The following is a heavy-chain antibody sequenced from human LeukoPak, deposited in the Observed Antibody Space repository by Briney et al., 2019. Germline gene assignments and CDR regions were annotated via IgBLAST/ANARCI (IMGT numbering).Heavy chain of an antibody. CDR3: ARDVTQQLAIHDAFDI. D-gene: IGHD6-13*01. CDR2: IYTSGST. J-gene: IGHJ3*02. Sequence: PSETLSLTCTVSDGSISSYYWSWIRQPAGKGLEWIGRIYTSGSTNYNPSLKSRVTMSVDTSNNQFSLKLSSVTAADTAVYYCARDVTQQLAIHDAFDIWGQGTMVTVSS. V-gene: IGHV4-4*07. CDR1: DGSISSYY.